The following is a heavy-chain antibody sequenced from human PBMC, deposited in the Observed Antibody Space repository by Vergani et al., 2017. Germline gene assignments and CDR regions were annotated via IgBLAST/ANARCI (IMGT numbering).Heavy chain of an antibody. Sequence: QVQLVQSGAEVKKPGASVKVSCKASGYTFTSYDINWVRQATGQGLEWMGWMNPNSGNTGYAQKFQGRVTMTRDTSISTAYMELSRLRSDDTAVYYCAWRYCTNGVCYLDYWGQGTLITVSS. J-gene: IGHJ4*02. D-gene: IGHD2-8*01. CDR3: AWRYCTNGVCYLDY. CDR2: MNPNSGNT. CDR1: GYTFTSYD. V-gene: IGHV1-8*02.